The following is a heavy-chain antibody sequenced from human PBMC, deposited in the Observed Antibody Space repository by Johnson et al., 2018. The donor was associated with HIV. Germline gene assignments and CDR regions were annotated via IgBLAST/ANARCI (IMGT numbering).Heavy chain of an antibody. Sequence: QMQLVESGGGVVQPGGSLRLSCAASGFTFSSYGMHWVRQTPGKGLEWVTFIEYDGSNKYYLDSVKGRFTISRDNSKNRLYLQRNSLRAEDTAVYYCAKEVKEWSPAFDIWGQGTMVTVSS. CDR1: GFTFSSYG. D-gene: IGHD3-3*01. CDR2: IEYDGSNK. V-gene: IGHV3-30*02. CDR3: AKEVKEWSPAFDI. J-gene: IGHJ3*02.